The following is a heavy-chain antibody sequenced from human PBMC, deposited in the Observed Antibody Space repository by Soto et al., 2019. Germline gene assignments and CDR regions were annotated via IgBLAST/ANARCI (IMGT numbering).Heavy chain of an antibody. D-gene: IGHD1-26*01. Sequence: GGSLRLSCAASGFAFSRYGMNWIRQAPGKGLEWVSSISSSTSYIYYADSVKGRFSISRDNAKKILYLEMYALRTDDTAVYYCARDPSEGRVGNWFESWGQGTLVTVSS. CDR2: ISSSTSYI. CDR3: ARDPSEGRVGNWFES. CDR1: GFAFSRYG. J-gene: IGHJ5*01. V-gene: IGHV3-21*01.